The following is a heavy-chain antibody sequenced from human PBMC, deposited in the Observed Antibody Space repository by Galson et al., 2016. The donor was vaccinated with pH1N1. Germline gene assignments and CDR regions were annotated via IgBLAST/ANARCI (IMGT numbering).Heavy chain of an antibody. CDR1: GFIFPGYT. D-gene: IGHD3-10*01. J-gene: IGHJ6*02. CDR3: ARDRSGRGVGSSYHMDV. CDR2: ITSASFHT. V-gene: IGHV3-21*01. Sequence: SLRLSCAASGFIFPGYTMNWVRQAPGKGLEWVSSITSASFHTYYADSVKGRFTISRDNAKNSLFLQMNSLGAEDTALYYCARDRSGRGVGSSYHMDVWGQGTTVTVSS.